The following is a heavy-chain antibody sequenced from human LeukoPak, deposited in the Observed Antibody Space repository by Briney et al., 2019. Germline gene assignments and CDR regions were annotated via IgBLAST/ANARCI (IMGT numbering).Heavy chain of an antibody. Sequence: GGSLRLSCAASGFTFTSYSMNWVRQAPGKGLEWVSSISGSSSYIYYADSVKGRVTISRDNAKNSLYLQMNSLRADDTAVYYCARVPGDYWGQGTLVTVSS. D-gene: IGHD3-10*01. CDR3: ARVPGDY. CDR1: GFTFTSYS. CDR2: ISGSSSYI. J-gene: IGHJ4*02. V-gene: IGHV3-21*01.